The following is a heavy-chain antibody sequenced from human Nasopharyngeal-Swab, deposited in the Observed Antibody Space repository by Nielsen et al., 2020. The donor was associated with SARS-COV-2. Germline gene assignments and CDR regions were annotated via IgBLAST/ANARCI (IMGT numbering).Heavy chain of an antibody. CDR3: ARDLVYSYYYYCMDV. Sequence: ASVKVSCKASGYTFTGYSMHWVRQAPGQGLEWMGWINPNSGGTNYAQKFQGWVIMTRDTSISTAYLELSRLRSDDTAVYYCARDLVYSYYYYCMDVWGQGTTVTVSS. CDR2: INPNSGGT. J-gene: IGHJ6*02. D-gene: IGHD2-15*01. V-gene: IGHV1-2*04. CDR1: GYTFTGYS.